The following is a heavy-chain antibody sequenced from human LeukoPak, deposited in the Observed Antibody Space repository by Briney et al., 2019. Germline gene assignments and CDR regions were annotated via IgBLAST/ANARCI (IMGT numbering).Heavy chain of an antibody. Sequence: VSVIYSGGNTYYADSVKGRFTISRDNSKNTLYLQMNSLRAEDTAVYYCARDRVGATTNFDYWGQGTLVTVSS. J-gene: IGHJ4*02. V-gene: IGHV3-53*01. D-gene: IGHD1-26*01. CDR3: ARDRVGATTNFDY. CDR2: IYSGGNT.